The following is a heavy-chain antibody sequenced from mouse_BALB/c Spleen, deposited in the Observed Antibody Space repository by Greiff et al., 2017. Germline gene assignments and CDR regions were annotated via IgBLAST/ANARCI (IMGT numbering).Heavy chain of an antibody. V-gene: IGHV5-4*02. CDR2: ISDGGSYT. J-gene: IGHJ4*01. Sequence: EVQRVESGGGLVKPGGSLKLSCAASGFTFSDYSMYWVRQTPEKRLEWVATISDGGSYTYYPDSVKGRFTISRDNAKNNLYLQMSSLKSEDTAMYYCARWDSSGYDWGQGTSVTVSS. CDR1: GFTFSDYS. CDR3: ARWDSSGYD. D-gene: IGHD3-2*01.